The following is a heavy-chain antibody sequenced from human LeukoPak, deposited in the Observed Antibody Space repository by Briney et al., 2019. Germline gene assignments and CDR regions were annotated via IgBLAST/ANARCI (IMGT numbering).Heavy chain of an antibody. Sequence: SETLSLTCTVSGGSISSSSYYWGWIRQPPGKGLEWIGSIYYSGSTYYNPSLKSRVTISVDTSKNQFSLKLSSVTAADTAVYYCARHRGPGFGDRGDAFDIWGQGTMVTVSS. V-gene: IGHV4-39*01. CDR2: IYYSGST. CDR3: ARHRGPGFGDRGDAFDI. D-gene: IGHD3-10*01. J-gene: IGHJ3*02. CDR1: GGSISSSSYY.